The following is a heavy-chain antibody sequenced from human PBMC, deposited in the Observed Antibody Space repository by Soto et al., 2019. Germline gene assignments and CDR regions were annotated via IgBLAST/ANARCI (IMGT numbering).Heavy chain of an antibody. CDR1: GGSISSYY. Sequence: PLEILSLTCTVSGGSISSYYWSWIRQPPGKGLEWIGYINHSGSTNYNPSLKSRVTISVDTSKNQFSLKLSSVTAADTAVYYCARLVNSDYWGQGTLVTVSS. D-gene: IGHD3-9*01. CDR2: INHSGST. V-gene: IGHV4-59*04. J-gene: IGHJ4*02. CDR3: ARLVNSDY.